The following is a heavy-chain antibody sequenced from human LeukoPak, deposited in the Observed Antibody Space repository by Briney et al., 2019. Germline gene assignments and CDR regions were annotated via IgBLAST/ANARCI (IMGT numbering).Heavy chain of an antibody. V-gene: IGHV3-74*01. CDR3: VRGGPSTWF. Sequence: GGSLRLSCAASGFTFKLYWMHWVRQVPGMGPVWVARINDDGSDTVYADSVKGRFTISRDDAKNMLFLQMNSLRGEDTAVYHCVRGGPSTWFWGQGTLVTVSS. CDR2: INDDGSDT. J-gene: IGHJ4*02. CDR1: GFTFKLYW. D-gene: IGHD3-22*01.